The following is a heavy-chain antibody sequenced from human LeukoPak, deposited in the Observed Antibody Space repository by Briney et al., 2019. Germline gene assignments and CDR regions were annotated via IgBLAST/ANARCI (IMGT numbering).Heavy chain of an antibody. CDR3: ARDYYGSGSLYYFDY. J-gene: IGHJ4*02. Sequence: ASVKVSCKASGYTFTSYYMHWVRQAPGQGLEWMGGIIPIFGTANYAQKFQGRVTITADESTSTAYMELSSLRSEDTAVYYCARDYYGSGSLYYFDYWGQGTLVTVSS. CDR2: IIPIFGTA. CDR1: GYTFTSYY. V-gene: IGHV1-69*13. D-gene: IGHD3-10*01.